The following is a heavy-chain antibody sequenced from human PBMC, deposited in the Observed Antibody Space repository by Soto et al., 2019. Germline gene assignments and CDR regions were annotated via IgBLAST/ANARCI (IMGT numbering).Heavy chain of an antibody. CDR2: SRDKPQGYST. CDR3: VRATYFSDSSGYTRCLDY. D-gene: IGHD3-22*01. J-gene: IGHJ4*02. V-gene: IGHV3-72*01. Sequence: GGSLRLSXAGSGFTLSDHYIDWVRQAPGKGLEWVGRSRDKPQGYSTAYAASVKGRFTTSRDESKNSAYLQMNSLKTEDTAVYYCVRATYFSDSSGYTRCLDYWGQGTLVTAPQ. CDR1: GFTLSDHY.